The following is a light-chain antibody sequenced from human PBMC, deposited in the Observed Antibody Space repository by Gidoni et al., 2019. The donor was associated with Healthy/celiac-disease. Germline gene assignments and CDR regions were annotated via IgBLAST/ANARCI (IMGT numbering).Light chain of an antibody. V-gene: IGLV3-21*02. J-gene: IGLJ1*01. CDR1: NIGSTS. CDR2: DDS. CDR3: QVWDSSSDHPYV. Sequence: SYVLTQPPSVSVAPGQTARITCGGNNIGSTSVHWYQQKPGQAPVLVVYDDSDRPSGIPARFSGSNSGNTATLTISRVEAGDEADYYCQVWDSSSDHPYVFGTGTKVTVL.